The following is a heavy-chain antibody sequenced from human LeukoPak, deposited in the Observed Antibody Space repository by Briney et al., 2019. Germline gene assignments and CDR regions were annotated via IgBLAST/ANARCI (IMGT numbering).Heavy chain of an antibody. D-gene: IGHD3-16*01. V-gene: IGHV1-46*01. J-gene: IGHJ5*02. Sequence: ASVKVSCKASGYTFGTHWMHWVRQAPGQGLEWVGIINPSGDFRSYAQKFKGRVTVTRDMSTRTVYMELSDLRPYDTAVYYGARDFSGEWEQVTGWWLDPWGQGTLVIVSS. CDR1: GYTFGTHW. CDR3: ARDFSGEWEQVTGWWLDP. CDR2: INPSGDFR.